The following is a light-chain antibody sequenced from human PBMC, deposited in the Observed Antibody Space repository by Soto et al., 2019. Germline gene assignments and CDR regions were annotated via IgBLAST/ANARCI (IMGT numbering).Light chain of an antibody. CDR3: CSYVGRNTYV. CDR1: SSGVGGYNY. CDR2: DVS. J-gene: IGLJ1*01. Sequence: QSVLTQPASVSGSPGQSITISCTGTSSGVGGYNYVSWYQQHPAKAPKLIIFDVSKRPSGVPNRFSGSKSGNTASLTISGLRAEDEADYYCCSYVGRNTYVFGTGTKVTVL. V-gene: IGLV2-11*01.